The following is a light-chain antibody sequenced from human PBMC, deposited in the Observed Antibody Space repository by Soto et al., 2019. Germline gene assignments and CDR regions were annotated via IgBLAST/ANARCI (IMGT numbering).Light chain of an antibody. J-gene: IGKJ4*01. V-gene: IGKV1-5*03. CDR3: QQYEAYPLT. CDR2: KAS. Sequence: DIQLTQSPSTLSASVGDRVTITCRASQSISSWLAWYQQKPGKAPKLLVYKASSLESGVPSRFSGRGSGTEFTLTSSTMQPDDSATYYCQQYEAYPLTFGGGTKVEI. CDR1: QSISSW.